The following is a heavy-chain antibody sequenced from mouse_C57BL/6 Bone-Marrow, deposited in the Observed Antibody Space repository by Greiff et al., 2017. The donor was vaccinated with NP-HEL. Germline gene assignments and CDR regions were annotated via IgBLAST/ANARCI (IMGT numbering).Heavy chain of an antibody. CDR2: ISNGGGST. Sequence: EVKLMESGGGLVQPGGSLKLSCAASGFTFSDYYMYWVRQTPEKRLEWVAYISNGGGSTYYPDTVKGRFTISRDNAKNTLYLQMSRLKSEDTAMYYWSRHRTRKWYFDVWGTGTTVTVSS. CDR3: SRHRTRKWYFDV. D-gene: IGHD3-3*01. J-gene: IGHJ1*03. V-gene: IGHV5-12*01. CDR1: GFTFSDYY.